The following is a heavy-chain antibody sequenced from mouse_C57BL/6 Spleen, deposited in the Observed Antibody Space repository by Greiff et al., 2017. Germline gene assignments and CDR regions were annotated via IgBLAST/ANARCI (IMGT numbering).Heavy chain of an antibody. Sequence: QVQLKESGAELVRPGASVTLSCKASGYTFTDYEMHWVKQTPVHGLEWIGAIDPETGGTAYNQKFKGKAILTADKSSSTAYMELRSLTSEDSAVYYGTRRREGNYGSNYFDYWGQGTTLTVSS. V-gene: IGHV1-15*01. CDR1: GYTFTDYE. CDR2: IDPETGGT. D-gene: IGHD1-1*01. CDR3: TRRREGNYGSNYFDY. J-gene: IGHJ2*01.